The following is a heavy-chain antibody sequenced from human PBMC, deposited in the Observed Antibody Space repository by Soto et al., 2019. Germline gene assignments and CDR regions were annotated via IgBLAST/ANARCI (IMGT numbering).Heavy chain of an antibody. CDR2: IIPIFGTA. V-gene: IGHV1-69*13. Sequence: ASVKVSCKASGGTFSSYAISWVRQAPGQGLEWMGGIIPIFGTANYAQKFQGRVTITADESTSTAYMELSSLRSEDTAVYYCARGRPDYGDYVAPVDYWGQGTLVTVSS. J-gene: IGHJ4*02. CDR3: ARGRPDYGDYVAPVDY. D-gene: IGHD4-17*01. CDR1: GGTFSSYA.